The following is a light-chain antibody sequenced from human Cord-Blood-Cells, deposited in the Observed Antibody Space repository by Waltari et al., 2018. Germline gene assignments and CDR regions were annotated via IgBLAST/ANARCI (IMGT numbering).Light chain of an antibody. J-gene: IGKJ3*01. CDR2: DAS. CDR1: QDISNY. Sequence: DIQMTQSPSSLSASVGDRVTITCQASQDISNYLNWYQQKPGKVPKLLIYDASNLETGVPSRFSGSGSGTDFTFTISSLQPGDIATYYCQQYDNLPFTFGPGTKVDIK. CDR3: QQYDNLPFT. V-gene: IGKV1-33*01.